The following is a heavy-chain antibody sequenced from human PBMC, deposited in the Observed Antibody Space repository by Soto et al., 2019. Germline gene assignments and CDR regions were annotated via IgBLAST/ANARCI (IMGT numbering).Heavy chain of an antibody. Sequence: DVQLVESGGGLVQPGGSLRLSCVVSGFTVSYTYMSWARQAPGKGLEWVSVFYDGDAEYYADSVKGRFTISRDKSKNTLYLQMNSLRAEDTAVDYCARDMPDGVDVWGQGTTVTVSS. CDR3: ARDMPDGVDV. D-gene: IGHD2-2*01. CDR1: GFTVSYTY. J-gene: IGHJ6*02. V-gene: IGHV3-66*01. CDR2: FYDGDAE.